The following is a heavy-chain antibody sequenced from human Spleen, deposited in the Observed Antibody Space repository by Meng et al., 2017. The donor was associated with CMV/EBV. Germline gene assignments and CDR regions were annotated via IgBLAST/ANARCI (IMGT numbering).Heavy chain of an antibody. D-gene: IGHD1-26*01. V-gene: IGHV3-15*01. CDR1: GFTFSNAW. Sequence: GGSLRLSCAASGFTFSNAWMSWVRQAPGKGLEWVGRIKSKTDGGTTDYAAPVKGRFTISRDDSKNTLYLQMNSLKTEDTAVYYCTTDSGRWELQGFDYWGQGTLVTVSS. CDR2: IKSKTDGGTT. CDR3: TTDSGRWELQGFDY. J-gene: IGHJ4*02.